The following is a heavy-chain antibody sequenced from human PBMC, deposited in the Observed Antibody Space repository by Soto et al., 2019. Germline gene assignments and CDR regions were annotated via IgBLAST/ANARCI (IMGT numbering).Heavy chain of an antibody. CDR3: ARRHYDFWSGPLADGYGMDV. CDR1: GYTFTSYG. CDR2: ISAYNGNT. J-gene: IGHJ6*02. D-gene: IGHD3-3*01. Sequence: ASVKVSCKASGYTFTSYGISWVRQAPGQGLEWMGWISAYNGNTNYAQKLQGRVTMTTDTSTSTAYMELRSLRSDDTAVYYCARRHYDFWSGPLADGYGMDVWGQGTTVTVS. V-gene: IGHV1-18*01.